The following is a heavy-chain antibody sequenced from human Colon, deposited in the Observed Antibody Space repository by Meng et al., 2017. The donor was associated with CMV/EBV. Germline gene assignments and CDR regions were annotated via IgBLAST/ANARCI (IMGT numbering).Heavy chain of an antibody. J-gene: IGHJ4*02. D-gene: IGHD6-19*01. CDR3: ARLYPPDQWLLTSDTSEY. Sequence: QWPRQAAGSGLWNASAAFHLPCDVSGGCFSGTYWSWIRQPPGKGLEWIGEINHSGSTNYNPSLKSRVTISTDTSKNQFSLTVKSVTAADTAVYFCARLYPPDQWLLTSDTSEYWGQGTLVTVSS. V-gene: IGHV4-34*01. CDR1: GGCFSGTY. CDR2: INHSGST.